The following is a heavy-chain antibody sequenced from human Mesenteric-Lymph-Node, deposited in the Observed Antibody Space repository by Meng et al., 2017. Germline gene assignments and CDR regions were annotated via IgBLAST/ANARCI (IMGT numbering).Heavy chain of an antibody. J-gene: IGHJ6*02. CDR3: ARVDSIGPRWGMDF. CDR1: GFTFSSYG. Sequence: GESLKISCAASGFTFSSYGMHWVRQAPGKGLEWVAVIWYDGSNKYYEDSVKGRFTISRDNSKNTLYLQMNSLRAEDTAGYYVARVDSIGPRWGMDFWGLGTTVTVSS. V-gene: IGHV3-33*01. CDR2: IWYDGSNK. D-gene: IGHD3-22*01.